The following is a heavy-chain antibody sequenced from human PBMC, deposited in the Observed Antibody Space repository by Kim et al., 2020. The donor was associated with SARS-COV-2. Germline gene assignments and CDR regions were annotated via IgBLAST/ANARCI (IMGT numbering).Heavy chain of an antibody. D-gene: IGHD3-16*01. CDR1: GGSISRNNYY. J-gene: IGHJ6*02. Sequence: SETLSLTCTVSGGSISRNNYYWGWIRQPPGKGLEWIGSVYYSGSTYYNSSLKSRVTISVGTSKNQFSLKLSSVTAADTAVYYCPGGVQNYGMDVWGQGTTVTVSS. CDR2: VYYSGST. V-gene: IGHV4-39*01. CDR3: PGGVQNYGMDV.